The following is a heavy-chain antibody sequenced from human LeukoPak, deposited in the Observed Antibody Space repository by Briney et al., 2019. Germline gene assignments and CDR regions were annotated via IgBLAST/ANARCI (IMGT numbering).Heavy chain of an antibody. Sequence: GASVKVSCKASGYTFTSYGISWVRQAPGQGLEWMGWISAYNGNTNYAQKLQGRVTMTTDTSTSTAYMELRSLRSDDTAVYYCARDARYDFWSGYALNYYGMDVWGQGTTVTVSS. V-gene: IGHV1-18*01. CDR3: ARDARYDFWSGYALNYYGMDV. CDR2: ISAYNGNT. J-gene: IGHJ6*02. D-gene: IGHD3-3*01. CDR1: GYTFTSYG.